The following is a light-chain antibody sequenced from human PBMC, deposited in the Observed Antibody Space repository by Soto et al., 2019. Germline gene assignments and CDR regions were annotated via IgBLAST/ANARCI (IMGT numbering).Light chain of an antibody. Sequence: EIVLTQSPDTLSLSPGERATLSCRASQSVRSNYLARYQQKPGQAPRFLIYDASSRATGIPDRFSGSGSGTDFTLTISRLEPEDFAVYYCQQYGRSPLTFGGGTKVEIK. V-gene: IGKV3-20*01. J-gene: IGKJ4*01. CDR3: QQYGRSPLT. CDR1: QSVRSNY. CDR2: DAS.